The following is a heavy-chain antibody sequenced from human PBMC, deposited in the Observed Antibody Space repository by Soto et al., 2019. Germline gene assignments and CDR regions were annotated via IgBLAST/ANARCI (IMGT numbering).Heavy chain of an antibody. CDR3: AKLKGGLGRFYGLDA. D-gene: IGHD3-3*01. V-gene: IGHV3-23*01. CDR2: MTGGGTT. Sequence: PGGALRLSCRASEFTFKNYAMAWVRKCPGKGLQWVSLMTGGGTTGYADSAKGRFIISRDNSKNTLSLQMHNLRADDTALYYCAKLKGGLGRFYGLDAWGQGTMVTVSS. CDR1: EFTFKNYA. J-gene: IGHJ6*01.